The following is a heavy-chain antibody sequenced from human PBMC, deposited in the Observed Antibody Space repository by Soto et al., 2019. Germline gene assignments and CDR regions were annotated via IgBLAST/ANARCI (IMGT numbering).Heavy chain of an antibody. D-gene: IGHD3-22*01. Sequence: SETLSLTYAVYGGYFRGYYWSWIRQPTGKGLEWIGEINHSGSTNYNPSLKSRVTISVDTSKNQFSLKLSSVTAADTAVYYCARHGMDYSDSSGYYYSPYYFDYWGRGTLVTVSS. V-gene: IGHV4-34*01. J-gene: IGHJ4*02. CDR2: INHSGST. CDR1: GGYFRGYY. CDR3: ARHGMDYSDSSGYYYSPYYFDY.